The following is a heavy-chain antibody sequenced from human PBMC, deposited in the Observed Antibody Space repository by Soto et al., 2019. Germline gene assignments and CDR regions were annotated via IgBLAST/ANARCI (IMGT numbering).Heavy chain of an antibody. CDR1: GGSISSSSYY. CDR2: IYYSGTP. Sequence: SETLSLTCTVSGGSISSSSYYWGWIRQPPGKGLEWIGSIYYSGTPNYTPPPKRRATISVDTPKNQFPLKLSSVTAADTAVYYCARQLYFDSATSYNRSSHSWRQAILLTVSS. V-gene: IGHV4-39*01. J-gene: IGHJ4*02. D-gene: IGHD3-10*01. CDR3: ARQLYFDSATSYNRSSHS.